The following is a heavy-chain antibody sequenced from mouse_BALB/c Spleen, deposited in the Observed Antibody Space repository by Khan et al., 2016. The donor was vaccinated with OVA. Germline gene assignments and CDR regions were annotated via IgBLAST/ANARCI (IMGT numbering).Heavy chain of an antibody. V-gene: IGHV1S135*01. D-gene: IGHD1-1*01. J-gene: IGHJ2*01. CDR3: ALIYHYGSGFDY. Sequence: VQLQQSGPELVKPGASVKVSCKASGYSFTDYNMFWVKQSLGKSLEWIGYIDPYNGGTNYNQKFMGKATLTVDKSSSTAFMHLNSLPSEDSAVEYWALIYHYGSGFDYWGQGTTLTVSS. CDR1: GYSFTDYN. CDR2: IDPYNGGT.